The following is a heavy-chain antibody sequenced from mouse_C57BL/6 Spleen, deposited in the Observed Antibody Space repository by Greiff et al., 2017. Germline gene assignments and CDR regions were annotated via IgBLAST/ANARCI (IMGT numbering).Heavy chain of an antibody. J-gene: IGHJ2*01. V-gene: IGHV3-6*01. Sequence: EVKLQESGPGLVKPSQSLSLTCSVTGYSITSGYYWNWLRQFPGNLLEWMGYISYDGSNNYNSSLNNRLSIPRDTSKNQFFLKLNSVTTKDTATYYSARNLYYFDYWGQGTTLTVAS. CDR3: ARNLYYFDY. CDR1: GYSITSGYY. CDR2: ISYDGSN.